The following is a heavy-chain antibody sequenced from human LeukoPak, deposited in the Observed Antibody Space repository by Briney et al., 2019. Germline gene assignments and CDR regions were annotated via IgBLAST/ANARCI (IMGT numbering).Heavy chain of an antibody. CDR2: ISSSGTTI. J-gene: IGHJ4*02. Sequence: GGSLRRSCAASGFTFNDYYMSWIRQPPGKGLEWDSYISSSGTTIYYADSVRGRFTVSRDNAKNSLYLQMDSLSAEDTAVYYCASLRGVNRWGQGTLVTVSS. CDR3: ASLRGVNR. D-gene: IGHD3-10*01. V-gene: IGHV3-11*01. CDR1: GFTFNDYY.